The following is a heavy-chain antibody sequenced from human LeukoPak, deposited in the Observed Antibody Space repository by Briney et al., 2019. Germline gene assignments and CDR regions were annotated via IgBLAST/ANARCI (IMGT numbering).Heavy chain of an antibody. J-gene: IGHJ3*02. CDR1: GFTFSSYA. V-gene: IGHV3-30-3*01. Sequence: PGRSLRLSCAASGFTFSSYAMHWVRQAPGKGLEWVAVISYDGSNKYYADSVKGRFTISRDNSKNTLYLQMNSLRAEDTAVYYCARDHGGSYQGAFDIWGQGTMVTVSS. CDR2: ISYDGSNK. D-gene: IGHD1-26*01. CDR3: ARDHGGSYQGAFDI.